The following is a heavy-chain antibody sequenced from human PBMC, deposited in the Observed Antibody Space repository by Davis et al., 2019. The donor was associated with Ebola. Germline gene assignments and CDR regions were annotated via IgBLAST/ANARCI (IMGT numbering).Heavy chain of an antibody. J-gene: IGHJ6*04. CDR2: ISGSGGST. Sequence: PGGSLRLSCAASGFTFSNYGMSYVRQAPGKGLEWVSAISGSGGSTYYADSVKGRFTISRDNSKNTLYLQMNSLRAEDTAVFYCAKRATVKVAGANYYNAMDVWGKGTTVTVSS. V-gene: IGHV3-23*01. CDR3: AKRATVKVAGANYYNAMDV. D-gene: IGHD6-19*01. CDR1: GFTFSNYG.